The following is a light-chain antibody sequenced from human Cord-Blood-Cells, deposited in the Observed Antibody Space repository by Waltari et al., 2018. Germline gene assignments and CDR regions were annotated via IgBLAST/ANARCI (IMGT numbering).Light chain of an antibody. CDR3: CSYAGSYIYVV. V-gene: IGLV2-11*01. CDR2: DVS. CDR1: SSDVGGYNY. Sequence: QSALTQPRSVSGSPGQSVTISCTGTSSDVGGYNYVSCYQQHPGKAPELMIYDVSKRPSRVPDRFSGSKSGNTASLTISGLQAEDEADYYCCSYAGSYIYVVFGGGTKLTVL. J-gene: IGLJ2*01.